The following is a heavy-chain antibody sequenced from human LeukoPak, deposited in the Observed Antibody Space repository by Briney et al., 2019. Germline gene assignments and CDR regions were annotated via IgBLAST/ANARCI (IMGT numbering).Heavy chain of an antibody. J-gene: IGHJ4*02. D-gene: IGHD5-12*01. CDR1: GYTFTSYG. CDR2: ISAYNGNT. Sequence: ASVKVSCKASGYTFTSYGISWVRHAPGQGLEWMGWISAYNGNTNYAQKLQGRVTMTTDTSTSTAYMELRSLRSDDTAVYYCARLDYFSSPNAYYFDYWGQGTLVTVSS. CDR3: ARLDYFSSPNAYYFDY. V-gene: IGHV1-18*01.